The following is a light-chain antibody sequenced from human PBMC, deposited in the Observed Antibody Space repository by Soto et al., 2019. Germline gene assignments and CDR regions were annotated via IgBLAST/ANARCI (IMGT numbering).Light chain of an antibody. CDR1: QGISSY. V-gene: IGKV1-39*01. J-gene: IGKJ5*01. CDR3: QQANSFPIT. CDR2: AAS. Sequence: DIQMTQSPSSLSASVGDRVTISCRASQGISSYLNWYQQKPGKAPKLLIYAASSLQSAVPSRFSGSGSGTDFTLTISSLQPEDFATYYCQQANSFPITFGQGTRLEIK.